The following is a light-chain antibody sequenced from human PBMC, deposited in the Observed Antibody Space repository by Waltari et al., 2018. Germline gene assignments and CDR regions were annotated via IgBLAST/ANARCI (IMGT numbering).Light chain of an antibody. CDR1: SLRRYY. Sequence: SSELTQDPVVSVAMGQTVRITCQGASLRRYYAIWYQQRPGQAPILVMFDKNNRPSGVPDRFSGSSSDNSASLTITGAQAEDEASYYCHSRDATGVGGSFGGGTKLTVL. CDR2: DKN. CDR3: HSRDATGVGGS. V-gene: IGLV3-19*01. J-gene: IGLJ2*01.